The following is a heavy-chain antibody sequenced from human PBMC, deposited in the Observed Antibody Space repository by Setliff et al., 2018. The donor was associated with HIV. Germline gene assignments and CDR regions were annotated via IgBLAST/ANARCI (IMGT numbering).Heavy chain of an antibody. CDR2: LIPIVDIT. Sequence: SVKVSCKASGGTFSNYAFSWVRQAPGQGLEWMGGLIPIVDITKSTQKFRDRVTFTADESTKTAQMELSGLTFEDTAVYYCAKDPNFEDAFDIWGQGTVVTVSS. CDR3: AKDPNFEDAFDI. CDR1: GGTFSNYA. D-gene: IGHD2-8*01. J-gene: IGHJ3*02. V-gene: IGHV1-69*10.